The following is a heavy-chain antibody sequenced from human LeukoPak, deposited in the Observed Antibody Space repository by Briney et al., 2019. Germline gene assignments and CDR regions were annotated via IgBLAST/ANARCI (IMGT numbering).Heavy chain of an antibody. CDR1: GFIFSSYS. Sequence: GGSLRLSCAASGFIFSSYSMNWVRQAPGKGLEWGSSISGSSNYIYYADSVKGRFTISRDNAKNSLYLQMNSLRVEDTAVYYCARDQGGGNDAFDIWGQGTMVTVSS. CDR3: ARDQGGGNDAFDI. J-gene: IGHJ3*02. V-gene: IGHV3-21*01. CDR2: ISGSSNYI. D-gene: IGHD2-15*01.